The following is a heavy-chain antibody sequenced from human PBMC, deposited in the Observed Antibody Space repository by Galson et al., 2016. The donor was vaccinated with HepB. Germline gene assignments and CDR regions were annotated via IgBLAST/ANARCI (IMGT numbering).Heavy chain of an antibody. Sequence: SLRLSCAASGFTFSDYSMNWVRQAPGKGPEWVSYISSSGSTIYYADSVKGRFTISRDNAKNSLFLQMNSLRDEDTAVYYCARRSRSAFDYWGQGILVTVSS. V-gene: IGHV3-48*02. CDR2: ISSSGSTI. J-gene: IGHJ4*02. CDR3: ARRSRSAFDY. CDR1: GFTFSDYS.